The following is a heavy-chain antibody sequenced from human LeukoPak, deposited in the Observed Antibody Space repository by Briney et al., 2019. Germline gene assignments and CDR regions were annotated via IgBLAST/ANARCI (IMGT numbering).Heavy chain of an antibody. CDR1: GYTFTGYY. D-gene: IGHD2-2*01. J-gene: IGHJ5*02. CDR3: ARGQYCSSTSCYNNWFDP. Sequence: ASVEVSCKASGYTFTGYYMHWVRQAPGQGLEWMGWINPNSGGTNYAQKFQGRVTMTRDTSISTAYMELSRLRSDDTAVYYCARGQYCSSTSCYNNWFDPWGQGTLVTVSS. CDR2: INPNSGGT. V-gene: IGHV1-2*02.